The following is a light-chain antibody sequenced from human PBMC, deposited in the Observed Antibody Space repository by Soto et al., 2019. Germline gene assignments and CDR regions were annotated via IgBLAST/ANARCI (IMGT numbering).Light chain of an antibody. V-gene: IGKV3D-15*01. CDR2: DAS. CDR3: QQYNHWPIT. J-gene: IGKJ5*01. Sequence: EIVLTQSPATLSVSPGERVTHSCRASQSVSADLAWYHHNPGQAPRLLVYDASARALDTPARFAGSGSGTEFTLTISSLQPEDFAVYFCQQYNHWPITFGQGTRLEI. CDR1: QSVSAD.